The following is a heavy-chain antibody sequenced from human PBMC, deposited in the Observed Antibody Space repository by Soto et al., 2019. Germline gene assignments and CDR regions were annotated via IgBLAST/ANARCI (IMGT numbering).Heavy chain of an antibody. J-gene: IGHJ5*02. CDR2: INPKSRGT. Sequence: ASVKVSCKASGYTFTDYFIHWVRQAPGQGFEWMGWINPKSRGTTYAQKFQGRVTMTRDTSNTTAYMELRGLRSDDTAIYYCARVTLRAGDWFDPWGQGTLVTVSS. D-gene: IGHD1-26*01. CDR1: GYTFTDYF. V-gene: IGHV1-2*02. CDR3: ARVTLRAGDWFDP.